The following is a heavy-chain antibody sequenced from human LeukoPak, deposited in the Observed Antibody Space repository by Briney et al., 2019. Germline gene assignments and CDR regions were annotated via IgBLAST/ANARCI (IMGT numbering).Heavy chain of an antibody. CDR3: ASTPATIYYYYMDV. D-gene: IGHD2-2*01. CDR1: GYTLTSCY. J-gene: IGHJ6*03. Sequence: GASVKVSCKASGYTLTSCYMHWVRQAPGQGLEWMGIINPSGGSTSYAQKFQGRVTMTRDTSTSTVYMELSSLRSEDTAVYYCASTPATIYYYYMDVWGKGTTVTVSS. CDR2: INPSGGST. V-gene: IGHV1-46*03.